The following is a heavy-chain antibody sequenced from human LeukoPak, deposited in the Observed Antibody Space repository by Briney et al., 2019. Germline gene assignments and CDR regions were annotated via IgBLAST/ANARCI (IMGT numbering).Heavy chain of an antibody. CDR3: ARAARGYSYGSFDY. J-gene: IGHJ4*02. V-gene: IGHV3-13*04. D-gene: IGHD5-18*01. CDR1: GFTFSSYD. CDR2: IGTAGDT. Sequence: GGSLRLSCAASGFTFSSYDMHWVRQATGKGPEWVSAIGTAGDTYYPGSVKGRFTISRENAKNSLYLQMNSLRAGDTAVYYCARAARGYSYGSFDYWGQGTLVTVSS.